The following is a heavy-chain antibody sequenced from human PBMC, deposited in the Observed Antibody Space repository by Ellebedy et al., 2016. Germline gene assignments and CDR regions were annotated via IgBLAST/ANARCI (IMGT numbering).Heavy chain of an antibody. V-gene: IGHV3-33*01. J-gene: IGHJ4*02. CDR1: GFTFSSYG. Sequence: GGSLRLSCAASGFTFSSYGMHWVRQAPGKGLEWVAVIWYDGSNKYYADSVKGRFTISRDNSKNTLYLQMNSLRAEDTAVYYCARDTSSGWYSVTDWGQGTLVTVSS. CDR3: ARDTSSGWYSVTD. D-gene: IGHD6-19*01. CDR2: IWYDGSNK.